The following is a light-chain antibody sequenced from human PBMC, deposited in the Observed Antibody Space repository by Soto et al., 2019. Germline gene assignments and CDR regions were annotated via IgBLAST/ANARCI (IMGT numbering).Light chain of an antibody. CDR3: AAWDDSLNAWA. V-gene: IGLV1-44*01. CDR1: SSNIGRNT. J-gene: IGLJ3*02. CDR2: SSD. Sequence: QSVLTQPPSESGTPGQRVTISCSGSSSNIGRNTVKWYRQLPGTAPKLLIGSSDQRPSGVPDRFSGSQSGTSASLAISGLQPEDEADYICAAWDDSLNAWAFGGGTKLTVL.